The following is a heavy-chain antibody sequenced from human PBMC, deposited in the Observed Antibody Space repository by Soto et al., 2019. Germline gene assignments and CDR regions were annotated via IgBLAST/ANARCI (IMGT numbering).Heavy chain of an antibody. CDR1: GYSSNSYG. CDR2: ISAYNGNT. Sequence: GASVKVSCKASGYSSNSYGISWVRQAPGQGLEWMGWISAYNGNTNYAQKLQGRVTMTTDTSTSTAYMELRSLRSDDTAVYYCARELDEEMNWFDPWGQGTLVTVSS. CDR3: ARELDEEMNWFDP. V-gene: IGHV1-18*01. J-gene: IGHJ5*02.